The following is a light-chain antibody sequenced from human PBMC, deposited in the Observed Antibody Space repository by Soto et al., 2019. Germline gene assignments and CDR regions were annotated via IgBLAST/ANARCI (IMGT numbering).Light chain of an antibody. CDR2: GAS. J-gene: IGKJ5*01. V-gene: IGKV3-20*01. Sequence: EIVLTQSPGTLSLSPGERATLSCRASQSVSSSYLAWYQQKPGQAPRLLIYGASSRATGIPDRFSGSGSGTDFTLTISRLELEDFAVYYCQQYGSSPGFGQGTRLEIK. CDR3: QQYGSSPG. CDR1: QSVSSSY.